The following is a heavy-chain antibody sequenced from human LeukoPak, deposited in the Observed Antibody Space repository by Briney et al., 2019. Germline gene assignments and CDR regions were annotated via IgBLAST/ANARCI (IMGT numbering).Heavy chain of an antibody. CDR2: IRYDGSNK. CDR1: GFTFSSYG. V-gene: IGHV3-30*02. CDR3: AKDLVDTAIDY. D-gene: IGHD5-18*01. J-gene: IGHJ4*02. Sequence: PGGSLRLSCAASGFTFSSYGMHWVRQAPGKGLEWVAFIRYDGSNKYYADSVQGRFTISRDNSKNTLYLQMNSLRAEDTAVYYCAKDLVDTAIDYWGQGTLVTVSS.